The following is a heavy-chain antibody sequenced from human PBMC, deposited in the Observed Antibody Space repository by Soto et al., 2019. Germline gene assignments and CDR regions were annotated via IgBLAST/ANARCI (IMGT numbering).Heavy chain of an antibody. CDR1: GFTFNSYA. CDR3: AKAHSSGWSIPDALDI. D-gene: IGHD6-19*01. J-gene: IGHJ3*02. CDR2: ISGSGGST. Sequence: EVQLLESGGGLVQPGGSLRLSCAASGFTFNSYAMRWVRQAPGKGLEWVSGISGSGGSTYYADAVKGRFTISRDNSKNTLWLQMNSLRAEDTAVYYCAKAHSSGWSIPDALDIWGQGTLVTVSA. V-gene: IGHV3-23*01.